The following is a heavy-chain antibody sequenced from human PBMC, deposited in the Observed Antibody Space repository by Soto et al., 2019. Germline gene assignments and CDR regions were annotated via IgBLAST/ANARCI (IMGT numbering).Heavy chain of an antibody. Sequence: QVQLVQSGAEVKSPGASVKVSCKASGYTFSNNGINWVRQAPGQGLEWMGWISAYTGNTKYAQSFQGRVTMTKDTSTSTAYLELRTLRYDDTAVYYCARKGGEWEPADYWGQGTLVTVSS. CDR3: ARKGGEWEPADY. D-gene: IGHD1-26*01. CDR2: ISAYTGNT. CDR1: GYTFSNNG. J-gene: IGHJ4*02. V-gene: IGHV1-18*01.